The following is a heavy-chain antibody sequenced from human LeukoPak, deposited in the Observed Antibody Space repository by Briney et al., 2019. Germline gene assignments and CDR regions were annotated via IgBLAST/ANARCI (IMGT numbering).Heavy chain of an antibody. CDR2: INPNSGGT. CDR1: GYTFTGYY. D-gene: IGHD4-17*01. Sequence: RASVKVSCKASGYTFTGYYMHWVRQAPGQGLEWMGWINPNSGGTNYAQKFQGRVTMTRDTSISTAYMELSRLRSDDTAVYYCARERTVTQRPLDCWGQGTLVTVSS. CDR3: ARERTVTQRPLDC. J-gene: IGHJ4*02. V-gene: IGHV1-2*02.